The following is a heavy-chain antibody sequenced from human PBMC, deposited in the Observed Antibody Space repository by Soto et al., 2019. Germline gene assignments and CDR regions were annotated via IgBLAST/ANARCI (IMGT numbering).Heavy chain of an antibody. V-gene: IGHV3-21*01. CDR2: ITSGSSFI. CDR1: GFTFSDYT. J-gene: IGHJ4*02. CDR3: VQWLPPRI. D-gene: IGHD6-19*01. Sequence: EVQLVESGGGLVKPGGSLRLSCAASGFTFSDYTMSWVRQAPGKGLEWVSSITSGSSFIYYADSVKGRLTISREDAKNSLYLQMNSLRAEDTAVYYCVQWLPPRIWGQGTLVTVSS.